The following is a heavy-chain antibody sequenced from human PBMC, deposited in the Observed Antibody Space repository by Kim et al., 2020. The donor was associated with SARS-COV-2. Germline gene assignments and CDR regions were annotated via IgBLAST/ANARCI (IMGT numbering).Heavy chain of an antibody. CDR3: AKESGSGSYYAWAYDYYGIDV. J-gene: IGHJ6*02. D-gene: IGHD3-10*01. CDR1: GFTFSSYG. CDR2: ISYDGSNK. V-gene: IGHV3-30*18. Sequence: GGSLRLSCAASGFTFSSYGMHWVRQAPGKGLEWVAVISYDGSNKYYADSVKGRFTISRDNSKNTLYLQMNSLRAEDTAVYYCAKESGSGSYYAWAYDYYGIDVWGQGTTVTVSS.